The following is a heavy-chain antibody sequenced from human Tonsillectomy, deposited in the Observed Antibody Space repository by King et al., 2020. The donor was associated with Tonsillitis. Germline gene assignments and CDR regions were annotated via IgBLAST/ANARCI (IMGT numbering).Heavy chain of an antibody. CDR2: INTYNGNT. Sequence: VQLVESGAEVEKPGASVKVSCKPSGYTFTNYGISWVRQAPGQGLEWMGWINTYNGNTNYAQKFQGRVTMTTDTSTATAYMELRSLRSDDTAEYYCASGLRAVQFWGQGTLVTVSS. V-gene: IGHV1-18*04. CDR3: ASGLRAVQF. J-gene: IGHJ4*02. D-gene: IGHD5/OR15-5a*01. CDR1: GYTFTNYG.